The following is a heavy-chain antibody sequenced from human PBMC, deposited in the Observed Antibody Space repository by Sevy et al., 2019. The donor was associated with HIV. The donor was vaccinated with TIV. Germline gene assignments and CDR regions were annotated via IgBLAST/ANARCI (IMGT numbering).Heavy chain of an antibody. CDR2: IWYDGGFK. CDR3: ARGRYDSNDYHTNTNFDY. CDR1: GFTFSTYG. J-gene: IGHJ4*02. V-gene: IGHV3-33*01. Sequence: GGSLRLSCAASGFTFSTYGMHWVRQAPGKGLEWVAAIWYDGGFKFNEDSVEGRFTISRDNSKNTVFLQMNSLRAEDTAVYYCARGRYDSNDYHTNTNFDYWGQGTLVTVSS. D-gene: IGHD3-22*01.